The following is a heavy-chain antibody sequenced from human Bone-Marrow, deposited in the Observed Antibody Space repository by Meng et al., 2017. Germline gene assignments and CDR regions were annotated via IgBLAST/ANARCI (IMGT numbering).Heavy chain of an antibody. CDR1: GGSISSYY. V-gene: IGHV4-59*01. CDR3: ERAEVDTAMVYSFDY. CDR2: IYYSGST. J-gene: IGHJ4*02. D-gene: IGHD5-18*01. Sequence: SETLSLTCTVSGGSISSYYWSWIRQPPGKGLEWIGYIYYSGSTNYNPSLKSRVTISVDTSKNQFSLKLSSVTAADTAVYYCERAEVDTAMVYSFDYWGQGTLVTVSS.